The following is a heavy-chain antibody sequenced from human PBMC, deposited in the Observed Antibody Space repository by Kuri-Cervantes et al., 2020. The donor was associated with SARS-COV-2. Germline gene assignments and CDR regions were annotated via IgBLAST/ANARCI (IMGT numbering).Heavy chain of an antibody. CDR1: GGTFSSYA. J-gene: IGHJ6*03. Sequence: SVKVSCKASGGTFSSYAISWVRQAPGQGLEWMGRIIPIFGTANYAQKFQGRVTITADESTSTAYMELRSLRSDDTAVYYCARSYQGSVLMVYNYYYMDVWGKGTTVTVSS. CDR2: IIPIFGTA. CDR3: ARSYQGSVLMVYNYYYMDV. D-gene: IGHD2-8*01. V-gene: IGHV1-69*13.